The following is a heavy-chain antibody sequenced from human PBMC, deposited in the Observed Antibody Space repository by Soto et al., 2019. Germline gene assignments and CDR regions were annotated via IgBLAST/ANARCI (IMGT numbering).Heavy chain of an antibody. V-gene: IGHV1-18*01. CDR3: ARDWVVLRFLLGLLIPTNNWFDF. J-gene: IGHJ5*01. Sequence: GASVKVSCKASGYTFTSYGISWVRQAPGQGLEWMGWISAYNGNTNYAQKLQGRVTMTTDTPTSTAYMELRSLRSDDTAVYYCARDWVVLRFLLGLLIPTNNWFDFWGQGTLVTVSS. D-gene: IGHD3-3*01. CDR2: ISAYNGNT. CDR1: GYTFTSYG.